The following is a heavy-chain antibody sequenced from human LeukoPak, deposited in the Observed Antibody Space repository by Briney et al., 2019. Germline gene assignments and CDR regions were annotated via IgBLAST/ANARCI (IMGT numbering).Heavy chain of an antibody. J-gene: IGHJ6*03. CDR1: GYTFTSYY. D-gene: IGHD6-13*01. Sequence: ASVKVSCKASGYTFTSYYMHWVRQAPGRGLEWMGIINPSGGSTSYAQKFQGRVTMTWDMSTSTVYMELSSLRSEDTAVYYCARAGGSSSWYVSYYYMDVWGKGTTVTVPS. CDR2: INPSGGST. CDR3: ARAGGSSSWYVSYYYMDV. V-gene: IGHV1-46*01.